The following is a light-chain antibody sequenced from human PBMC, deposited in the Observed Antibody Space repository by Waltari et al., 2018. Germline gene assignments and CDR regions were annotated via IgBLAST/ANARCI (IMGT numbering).Light chain of an antibody. CDR2: GAS. V-gene: IGKV3-15*01. Sequence: EIVMTQSQATLSVSQGERANLSCRASQSVSSNLAWYQQKPGQAPRLLIYGASTRATGIPARFSGSGSGTEFTLTISSLQSEDFAVYYCQQYNNWPPLTFGGGTKVEIK. CDR3: QQYNNWPPLT. J-gene: IGKJ4*01. CDR1: QSVSSN.